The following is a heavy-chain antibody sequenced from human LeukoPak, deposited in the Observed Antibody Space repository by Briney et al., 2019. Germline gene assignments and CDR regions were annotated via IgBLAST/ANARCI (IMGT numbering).Heavy chain of an antibody. CDR1: GFTFSDYY. D-gene: IGHD1-14*01. CDR3: ARDLRGSVGMDSDV. CDR2: ISSSGSTI. J-gene: IGHJ6*04. Sequence: GGSLTLSCAASGFTFSDYYMSWIRQAPGKGLEWVSYISSSGSTIYYADSVKGRFTISRDNAKNSLYLQMNSLRAEDTAVYYCARDLRGSVGMDSDVWGKGTTVTVSS. V-gene: IGHV3-11*01.